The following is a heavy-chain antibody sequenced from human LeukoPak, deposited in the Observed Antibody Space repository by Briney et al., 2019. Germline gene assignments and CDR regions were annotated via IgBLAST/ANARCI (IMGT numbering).Heavy chain of an antibody. Sequence: PGGSLRLSCSASGFTFSSYEMNWVRQAPGKGLEWVSYISSSGSTIYYADSVKGRFTISRDNAKRSLYLQMNSLRAEDTAVYYYTRDLDGSGSYSWFEPWGQGTLVTVSS. CDR3: TRDLDGSGSYSWFEP. J-gene: IGHJ5*02. V-gene: IGHV3-48*03. D-gene: IGHD3-10*01. CDR1: GFTFSSYE. CDR2: ISSSGSTI.